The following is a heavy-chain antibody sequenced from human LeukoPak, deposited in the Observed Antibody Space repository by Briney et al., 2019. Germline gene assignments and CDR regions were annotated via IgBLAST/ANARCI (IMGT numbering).Heavy chain of an antibody. CDR1: SSGGYY. Sequence: SSGGYYWSWIRQHPGKGLEWVSGISWNSGSIGYADSVKGRFTISRDNAKNSLYLQMNSLRAEDTALYYCAKDMGYSSSWFDYWGQGTLVTVSS. CDR3: AKDMGYSSSWFDY. D-gene: IGHD6-13*01. J-gene: IGHJ4*02. V-gene: IGHV3-9*01. CDR2: ISWNSGSI.